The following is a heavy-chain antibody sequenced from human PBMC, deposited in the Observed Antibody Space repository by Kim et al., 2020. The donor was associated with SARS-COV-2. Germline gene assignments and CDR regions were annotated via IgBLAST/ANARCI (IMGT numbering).Heavy chain of an antibody. CDR2: IWYDGSNK. J-gene: IGHJ4*02. D-gene: IGHD3-16*01. V-gene: IGHV3-33*01. CDR1: GFTFSSYG. CDR3: ARVPRGGDGYTLDY. Sequence: GGSLRLSCAASGFTFSSYGMHWVRQAPGKGLEWVAVIWYDGSNKYYADSVKGRFTISRDNSKNTLYLQMNSLRAEDTAVYYCARVPRGGDGYTLDYWGQGTLVTVSS.